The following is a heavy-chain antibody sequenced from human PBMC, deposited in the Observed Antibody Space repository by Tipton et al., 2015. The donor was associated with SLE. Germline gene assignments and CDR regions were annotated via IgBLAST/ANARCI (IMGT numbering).Heavy chain of an antibody. CDR2: IYYSGST. Sequence: TLSLTCTVSGGSISSHYWSWIRQPPGKGLEWIGYIYYSGSTNYNPSLKSRVTISVDTSKNQFSLKLSSVTAADTAVYYCARDNYGSGYFDLWGRGTLVTVSS. D-gene: IGHD3-10*01. CDR3: ARDNYGSGYFDL. J-gene: IGHJ2*01. V-gene: IGHV4-59*11. CDR1: GGSISSHY.